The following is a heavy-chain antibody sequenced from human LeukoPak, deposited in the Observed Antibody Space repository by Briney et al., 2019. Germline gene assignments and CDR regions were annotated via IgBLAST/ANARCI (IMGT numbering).Heavy chain of an antibody. Sequence: SETLSLTCAVSGGSVTDHYWSWIRQPPGEGLEWIAEIHRSGSIKYNPSLQSRVTISMVTSKNQFSLKLNSVTAADTAVYYCSSHVSAAAGGRWGPGTLATISS. CDR1: GGSVTDHY. V-gene: IGHV4-34*01. CDR2: IHRSGSI. J-gene: IGHJ4*02. D-gene: IGHD6-13*01. CDR3: SSHVSAAAGGR.